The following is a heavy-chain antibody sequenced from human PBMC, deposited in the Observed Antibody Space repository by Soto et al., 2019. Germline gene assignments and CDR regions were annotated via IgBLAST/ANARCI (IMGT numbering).Heavy chain of an antibody. J-gene: IGHJ4*02. CDR1: GFTFSSYS. V-gene: IGHV3-21*01. D-gene: IGHD3-3*01. CDR2: ISSSSSYI. Sequence: EVQLVESGGGLVKPGGSLRLSCAASGFTFSSYSMNWVRQAPGKGLEWVSSISSSSSYIYYADSVKGRFTISRDNAKNSLYLQMNSLRAEDTAVYYCAREATAYDFWSNGYYALDYWGQGTLVTVSS. CDR3: AREATAYDFWSNGYYALDY.